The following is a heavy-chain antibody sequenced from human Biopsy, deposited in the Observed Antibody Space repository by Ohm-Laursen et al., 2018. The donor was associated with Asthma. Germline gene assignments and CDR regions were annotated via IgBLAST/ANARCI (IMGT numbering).Heavy chain of an antibody. CDR2: MNPNSGNT. J-gene: IGHJ4*02. V-gene: IGHV1-8*01. D-gene: IGHD5-18*01. CDR3: VAGFPKENVRYSFEF. CDR1: GYTFINND. Sequence: SSVKVSCKASGYTFINNDINWVRQAAGQGLEWMGWMNPNSGNTGYAQKFHGRVTVTDDTATETAYMELSSLRSEDTAVYFCVAGFPKENVRYSFEFWGQGTLVTVSS.